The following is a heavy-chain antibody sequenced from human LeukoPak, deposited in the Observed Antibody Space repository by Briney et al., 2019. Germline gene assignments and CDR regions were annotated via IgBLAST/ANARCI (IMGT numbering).Heavy chain of an antibody. CDR3: ARLHGSSLPRVFDF. D-gene: IGHD6-6*01. V-gene: IGHV5-51*01. J-gene: IGHJ4*02. Sequence: GESLKISCKGSGYSFTSNWIGWVRQMPGKGLEWMGIIYPGDSDTRYSPSFQGQVTISVDKSISTAYLQWSSLKASDTALYYCARLHGSSLPRVFDFWGQGTLVTVSS. CDR1: GYSFTSNW. CDR2: IYPGDSDT.